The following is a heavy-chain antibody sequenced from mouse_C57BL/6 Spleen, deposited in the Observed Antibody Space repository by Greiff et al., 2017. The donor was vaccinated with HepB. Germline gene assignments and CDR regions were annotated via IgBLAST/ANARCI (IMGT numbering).Heavy chain of an antibody. D-gene: IGHD1-1*01. CDR3: ARLYGWGAY. V-gene: IGHV1-69*01. J-gene: IGHJ3*01. Sequence: QVQLQQPGAELVMPGASVKLSCKASGYTFTSYWMHWVRQTPGQGLEWIGKIGPSDSYTNYTQKFKGKSTLTVDKSSSTAYMQLSSLTSEDSAVYYCARLYGWGAYWGQGTLVTVSA. CDR1: GYTFTSYW. CDR2: IGPSDSYT.